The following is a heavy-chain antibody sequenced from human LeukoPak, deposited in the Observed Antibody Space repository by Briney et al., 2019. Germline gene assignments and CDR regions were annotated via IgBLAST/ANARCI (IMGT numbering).Heavy chain of an antibody. CDR3: ARGGSGSYFNGHCFDY. Sequence: GGSLRLSCAASGFTFSSYDMHWVRQATGKGLKWVSAIGTAGDTYYPGSVKGRFTISRENAKNSLYLQMDSLRAGDTAVYYCARGGSGSYFNGHCFDYWGQGTLVTVSS. V-gene: IGHV3-13*01. CDR1: GFTFSSYD. J-gene: IGHJ4*02. D-gene: IGHD3-10*01. CDR2: IGTAGDT.